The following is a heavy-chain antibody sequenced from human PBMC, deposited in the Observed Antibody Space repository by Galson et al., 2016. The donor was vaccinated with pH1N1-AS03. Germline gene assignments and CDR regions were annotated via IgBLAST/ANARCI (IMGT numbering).Heavy chain of an antibody. V-gene: IGHV1-69*13. Sequence: SVKVSCKASGANFKNYGISWVRQAPGQGLEWMGGIIPLFGAANYAQKFKDRSTITADESATTAHLELGSLKSEDTATYYCVRALVLYSYAVDNYYGLDVWGHGTTVTVSS. J-gene: IGHJ6*02. CDR1: GANFKNYG. CDR3: VRALVLYSYAVDNYYGLDV. CDR2: IIPLFGAA. D-gene: IGHD3-16*01.